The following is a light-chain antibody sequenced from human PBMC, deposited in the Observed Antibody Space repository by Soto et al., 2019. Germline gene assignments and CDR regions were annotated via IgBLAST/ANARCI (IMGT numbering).Light chain of an antibody. J-gene: IGKJ3*01. CDR1: QSVSSY. Sequence: EIVLTQSPATLSLSPGERATLSCRASQSVSSYLAWYQQKPGQAPRLLIYDASNRATGIPARFSGSGSGTEFTLPISSLEPEDFAVYYCQQRSNWRFTFGPGTKVDIK. V-gene: IGKV3-11*01. CDR3: QQRSNWRFT. CDR2: DAS.